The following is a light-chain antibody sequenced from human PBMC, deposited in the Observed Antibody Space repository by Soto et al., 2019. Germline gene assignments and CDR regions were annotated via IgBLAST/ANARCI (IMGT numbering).Light chain of an antibody. CDR1: TSNIGSNY. Sequence: QSVLTQSPSASGTPGQRVTISCSGSTSNIGSNYVYWYQQLPGTAPQLLIYRNYQRPSGVPDRFSGSKSGTSASLAISGLRSEDEADYYCAAWDDSLSGWVLGGGTKLTVL. J-gene: IGLJ3*02. CDR2: RNY. V-gene: IGLV1-47*01. CDR3: AAWDDSLSGWV.